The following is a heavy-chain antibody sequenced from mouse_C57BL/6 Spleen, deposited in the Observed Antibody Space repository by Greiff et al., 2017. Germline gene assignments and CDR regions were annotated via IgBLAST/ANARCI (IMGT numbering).Heavy chain of an antibody. CDR2: ISSGSSTI. D-gene: IGHD1-1*01. Sequence: EVMLVESGGGLVKPGGSLKLSCAASGFTFSDYGMHWVRQAPEKGLEWVAYISSGSSTIYYADTVKGRFTISRDNAKNTLFLQMTSLRSEDTAMYYCARERKSYYYFGYWGQGTTLTVSS. CDR1: GFTFSDYG. V-gene: IGHV5-17*01. CDR3: ARERKSYYYFGY. J-gene: IGHJ2*01.